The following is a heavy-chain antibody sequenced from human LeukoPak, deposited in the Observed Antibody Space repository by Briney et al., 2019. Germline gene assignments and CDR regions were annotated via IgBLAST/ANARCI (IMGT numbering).Heavy chain of an antibody. D-gene: IGHD6-13*01. CDR1: GGSISSSSYY. V-gene: IGHV4-39*07. CDR3: AREVNGYSSSWQRYNWFDP. Sequence: SGTLSLTCTVSGGSISSSSYYWGWIRQPPGKGLEWIGSIYYSGSTYYNPSLKSRVTISVDTSKNQFSLKLSSVTAADTAVYYCAREVNGYSSSWQRYNWFDPWGQGTLVTVSS. J-gene: IGHJ5*02. CDR2: IYYSGST.